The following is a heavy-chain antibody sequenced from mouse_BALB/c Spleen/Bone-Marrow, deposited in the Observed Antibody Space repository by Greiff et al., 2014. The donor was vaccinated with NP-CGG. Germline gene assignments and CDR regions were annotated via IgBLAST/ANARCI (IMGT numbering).Heavy chain of an antibody. J-gene: IGHJ1*01. CDR3: ARQDYYGSSPHWYFDV. CDR2: ISSGGSYT. CDR1: GFTFSSYA. V-gene: IGHV5-9-3*01. Sequence: EVQVVESGGGLVKPGGSLKPSCAASGFTFSSYAMSWVRQTPEKRLEWVAAISSGGSYTYYADSVKGRFTISRDTAKNTLYLQMSSLRSEDTAMYYCARQDYYGSSPHWYFDVWGAGTTVTVSS. D-gene: IGHD1-1*01.